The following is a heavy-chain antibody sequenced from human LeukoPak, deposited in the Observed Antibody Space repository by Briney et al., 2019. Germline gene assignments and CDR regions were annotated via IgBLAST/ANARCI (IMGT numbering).Heavy chain of an antibody. J-gene: IGHJ3*02. CDR2: IFHSGST. CDR3: ARANYYDTSGYSRGAFDI. D-gene: IGHD3-22*01. V-gene: IGHV4-38-2*02. Sequence: SETLSLTCSVSGYSISSGFYWGWIRQPPGEGLEWIGSIFHSGSTYYNPSLKSRVTISVDTSKNQFSLKLSSVTAADTAVYYCARANYYDTSGYSRGAFDIWGQGTMATVSS. CDR1: GYSISSGFY.